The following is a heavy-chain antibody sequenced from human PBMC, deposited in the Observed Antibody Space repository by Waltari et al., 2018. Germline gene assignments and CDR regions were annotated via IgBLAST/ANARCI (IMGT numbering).Heavy chain of an antibody. V-gene: IGHV4-4*07. CDR1: GVSISSSS. J-gene: IGHJ4*02. CDR2: IYTSGNT. D-gene: IGHD3-22*01. Sequence: QVQLQESGPGLVKPSEILSLTCTVSGVSISSSSWSWLRQPTGKGLEWIGRIYTSGNTNYNPSLKSRVTISVDKSKNQFSLKLTSVTAADTAVYYCARDRGYDSSGYYSFDYWGQGTLVTVSA. CDR3: ARDRGYDSSGYYSFDY.